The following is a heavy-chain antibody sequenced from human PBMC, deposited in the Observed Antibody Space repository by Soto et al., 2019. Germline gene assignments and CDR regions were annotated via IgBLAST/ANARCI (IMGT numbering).Heavy chain of an antibody. CDR1: GFTFSTFA. Sequence: GGSLRLSCAASGFTFSTFAMTWVRQAPGKGLEWVSAITASGATTYYADSVKGRFTISRDNSQNTVYLQANRLRPEDTAVYYCAKDLFPARDSLYGLDVWGQGTTVTVSS. V-gene: IGHV3-23*01. D-gene: IGHD3-22*01. CDR3: AKDLFPARDSLYGLDV. CDR2: ITASGATT. J-gene: IGHJ6*02.